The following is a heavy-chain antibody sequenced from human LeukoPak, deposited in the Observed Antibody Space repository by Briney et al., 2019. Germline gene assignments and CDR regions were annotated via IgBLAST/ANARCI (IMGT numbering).Heavy chain of an antibody. CDR3: AKIEGVRWFGWVSTDAFDI. V-gene: IGHV3-23*01. J-gene: IGHJ3*02. Sequence: AGSLRLSCAASGFTFISYAMSWVRQAPGKGLEWVTAISGSGGSTYYADSVKGRFTISRDNSKNTLYLQMNSLRAEDTAVYYCAKIEGVRWFGWVSTDAFDIWGQGTMVTVSS. D-gene: IGHD3-10*01. CDR1: GFTFISYA. CDR2: ISGSGGST.